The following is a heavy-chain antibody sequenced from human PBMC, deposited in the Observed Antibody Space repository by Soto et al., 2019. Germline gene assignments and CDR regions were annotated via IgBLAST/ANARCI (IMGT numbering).Heavy chain of an antibody. V-gene: IGHV4-39*01. CDR2: IYYSGST. CDR1: GGSISSSSYY. D-gene: IGHD1-1*01. CDR3: ARGVRTGIEKYNWFDP. J-gene: IGHJ5*02. Sequence: SETLSLTCTVSGGSISSSSYYWGWIRQPPGKGLEWIGSIYYSGSTYYNPSLKSRVTISVDTSKNQFSLKLSSVTAADTAVYYCARGVRTGIEKYNWFDPWGQGTLVTVSS.